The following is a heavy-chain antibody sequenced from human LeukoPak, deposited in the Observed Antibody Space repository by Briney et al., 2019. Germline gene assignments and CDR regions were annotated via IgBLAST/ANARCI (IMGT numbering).Heavy chain of an antibody. CDR2: VHRSGST. J-gene: IGHJ4*02. CDR1: MDSTNGNY. D-gene: IGHD2-15*01. Sequence: SETLSLTCAVSMDSTNGNYWSWVRQSPGKGLEWIGEVHRSGSTNYQPSLKSRVTISIDRSKDQISLDLTSVTAADTAVYHCAREIFNAPTPGAYWGQGILVTVSS. V-gene: IGHV4-4*02. CDR3: AREIFNAPTPGAY.